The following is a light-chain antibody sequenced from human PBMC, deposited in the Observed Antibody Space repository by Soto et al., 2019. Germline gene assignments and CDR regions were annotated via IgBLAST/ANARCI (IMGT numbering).Light chain of an antibody. V-gene: IGLV1-44*01. CDR1: SSNIGSNS. Sequence: QSVLTQPPSASGTPGQRVTISCSGSSSNIGSNSVNWYQQLPGTAPKLLMYNSNQRPSGVPDRFSGSKSGTSASLAISGLQSEDEADYYCAAWDDSLNGVVFGGGTKVTVL. J-gene: IGLJ2*01. CDR3: AAWDDSLNGVV. CDR2: NSN.